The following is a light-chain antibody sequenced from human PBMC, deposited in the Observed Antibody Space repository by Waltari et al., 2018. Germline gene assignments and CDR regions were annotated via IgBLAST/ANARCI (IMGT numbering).Light chain of an antibody. CDR3: CSYAGTTSIYV. CDR2: EVT. Sequence: QAALPQPAPVSGSPGEALTISCAGTSNDVGNYTLVPWYQQHPAKAPKLIIFEVTKRPSRVSNRFSGSKSGNTASLTISGLQAEDEADYYCCSYAGTTSIYVFGSGTKVTVL. J-gene: IGLJ1*01. V-gene: IGLV2-23*02. CDR1: SNDVGNYTL.